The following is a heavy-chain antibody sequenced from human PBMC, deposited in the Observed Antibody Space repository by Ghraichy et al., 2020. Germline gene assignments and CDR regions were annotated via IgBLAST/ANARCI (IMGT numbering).Heavy chain of an antibody. V-gene: IGHV3-53*01. J-gene: IGHJ4*02. CDR3: ARWNSGWYNDY. D-gene: IGHD6-19*01. Sequence: GGSLRLSCVASGFTISSNYMTWVRQAPGKGLDWVSVIYSGGNTYYADSVKGRFTISRDNSKNTLYLQMNSLRAEDTAVYYCARWNSGWYNDYWGQGTLVTVSA. CDR1: GFTISSNY. CDR2: IYSGGNT.